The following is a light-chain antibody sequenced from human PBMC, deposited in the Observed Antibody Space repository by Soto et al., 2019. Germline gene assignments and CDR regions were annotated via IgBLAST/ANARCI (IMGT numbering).Light chain of an antibody. CDR1: SSNIGSYYD. Sequence: QSVLTQPPSVSGAPGQRGTIPCTGSSSNIGSYYDVHWYQQLPGTVPKLLIYGDNNRPSGVPDRFSGSKSGTSASLAITGLHAEDEADYYCQSYDSSLSHVVFGGGTKLTVL. CDR2: GDN. J-gene: IGLJ2*01. V-gene: IGLV1-40*01. CDR3: QSYDSSLSHVV.